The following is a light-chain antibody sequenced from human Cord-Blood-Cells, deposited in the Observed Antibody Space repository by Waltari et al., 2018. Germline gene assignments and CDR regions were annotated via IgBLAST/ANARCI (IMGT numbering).Light chain of an antibody. CDR2: GKN. Sequence: SSELTQDPAVSVALGQTVRITCQGDSLRSYYASWYKQKPGQAPVLVIYGKNNRPSGIPDRFSGYSSGNTASLTITGAQAEDEADYYCNSRDSSGNHWVFGGGTKLTVL. CDR3: NSRDSSGNHWV. J-gene: IGLJ3*02. V-gene: IGLV3-19*01. CDR1: SLRSYY.